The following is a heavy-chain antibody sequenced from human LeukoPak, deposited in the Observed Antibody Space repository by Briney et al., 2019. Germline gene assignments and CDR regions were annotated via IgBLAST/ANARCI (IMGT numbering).Heavy chain of an antibody. CDR2: IYYNGNT. Sequence: PSGTLSLTCTVSGGPIGRSSYYWGWIRQPPGRGLEWIGNIYYNGNTNYNPSLKSRVTISIDTSKDHFSLKLSSVTAADTAVYYCARDVWSVGLDYWGQGTLVTVSS. V-gene: IGHV4-39*07. CDR3: ARDVWSVGLDY. CDR1: GGPIGRSSYY. J-gene: IGHJ4*02. D-gene: IGHD1-26*01.